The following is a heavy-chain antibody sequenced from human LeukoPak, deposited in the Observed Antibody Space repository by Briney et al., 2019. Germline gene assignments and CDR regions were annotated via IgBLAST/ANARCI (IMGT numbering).Heavy chain of an antibody. J-gene: IGHJ4*02. D-gene: IGHD3-22*01. CDR3: ARAYDSSGLLDY. CDR2: IIPILGIA. CDR1: GGTFSSYA. Sequence: ASVKVSCKASGGTFSSYAISWVRQAPGQGLEWMGRIIPILGIANYAQKFQGRVTITADKSTSTAYMELSSLRSEDTDVYYCARAYDSSGLLDYWGQGTLVTVSS. V-gene: IGHV1-69*04.